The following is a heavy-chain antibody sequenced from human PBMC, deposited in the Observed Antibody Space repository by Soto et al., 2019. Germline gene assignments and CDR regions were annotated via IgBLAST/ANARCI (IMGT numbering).Heavy chain of an antibody. V-gene: IGHV3-53*01. D-gene: IGHD4-4*01. CDR1: GFTVSSNY. J-gene: IGHJ3*02. CDR2: IYSGGST. CDR3: AKDVTPSNAFDI. Sequence: GGSLRLSCAASGFTVSSNYMSWVRQAPGKGLEWVSVIYSGGSTYYADSVKGRFTISRDNSKNTLYLQMNSLRAEDTAVYYCAKDVTPSNAFDIRGQGTMVTVSS.